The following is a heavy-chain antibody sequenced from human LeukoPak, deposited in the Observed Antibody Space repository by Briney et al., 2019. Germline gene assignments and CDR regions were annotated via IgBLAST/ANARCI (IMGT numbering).Heavy chain of an antibody. Sequence: SETLSLTCTVSGVSISSSYSYWGWIRQPPGMGLEWIGSIYYTGNTYYNASLKSQVSISIDTSKNQFSLKLTSVTAADTAVYYCARQTGSGLFILPGGQGTLVTFSS. CDR1: GVSISSSYSY. D-gene: IGHD3/OR15-3a*01. CDR2: IYYTGNT. CDR3: ARQTGSGLFILP. J-gene: IGHJ4*02. V-gene: IGHV4-39*01.